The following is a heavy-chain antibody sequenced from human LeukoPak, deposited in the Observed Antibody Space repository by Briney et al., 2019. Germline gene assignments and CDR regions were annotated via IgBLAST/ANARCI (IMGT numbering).Heavy chain of an antibody. CDR3: SKDLTSDFGGDLDP. V-gene: IGHV3-30*02. CDR1: GFTFGNHG. J-gene: IGHJ5*02. CDR2: ITFDGSHK. Sequence: GGSLRLSCAASGFTFGNHGMHWVRQAPCKGLEWVALITFDGSHKYYADSVKGRFTISRDNSKSTVYLQMNSLRAEDTAVYYCSKDLTSDFGGDLDPWGQGTLVTVSS. D-gene: IGHD3-10*01.